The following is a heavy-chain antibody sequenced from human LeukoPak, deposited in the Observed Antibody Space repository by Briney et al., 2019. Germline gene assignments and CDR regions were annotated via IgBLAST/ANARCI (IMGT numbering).Heavy chain of an antibody. V-gene: IGHV4-34*01. CDR2: INHSGST. J-gene: IGHJ4*02. Sequence: SETLSLTCAVYGASFSGYYWSWIRQPPGKGLEWIGEINHSGSTNYNPSLKSRVTISVDTSKNQFSLKLSSVTAADTAVYYCASRNYYFDYWGQGTLVTVSS. CDR3: ASRNYYFDY. CDR1: GASFSGYY.